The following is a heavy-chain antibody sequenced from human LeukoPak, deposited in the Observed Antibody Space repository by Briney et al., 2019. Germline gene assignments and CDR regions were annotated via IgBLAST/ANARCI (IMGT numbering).Heavy chain of an antibody. CDR1: GFTFDDYA. J-gene: IGHJ5*02. CDR2: ISWNSGSI. V-gene: IGHV3-9*01. D-gene: IGHD7-27*01. Sequence: GGSLRLSCAASGFTFDDYAMHWVRQTPGKGLEWVSGISWNSGSIGYADSVKGRFTISRDNAKNSLYLQMNSLRAEDTALYYCAKDTAIVNWGGRFDPWGQGTLVTVSS. CDR3: AKDTAIVNWGGRFDP.